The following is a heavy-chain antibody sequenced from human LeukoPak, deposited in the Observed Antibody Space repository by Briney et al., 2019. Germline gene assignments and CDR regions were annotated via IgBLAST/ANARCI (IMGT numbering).Heavy chain of an antibody. J-gene: IGHJ5*02. V-gene: IGHV1-18*01. CDR2: ISGYNGNT. D-gene: IGHD1-7*01. CDR3: ARGLNWNYDLGWVAP. CDR1: GYSFSSCS. Sequence: SVKVSCKASGYSFSSCSISWVRQAPGRGLDRIGWISGYNGNTNYAQKFQGRVTLTTDTSTSTAYMELRSLRSDDTAIYYCARGLNWNYDLGWVAPWGQGTLVAVSS.